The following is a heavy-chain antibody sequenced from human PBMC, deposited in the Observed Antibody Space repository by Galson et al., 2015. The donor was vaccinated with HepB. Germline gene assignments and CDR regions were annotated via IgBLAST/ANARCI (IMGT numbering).Heavy chain of an antibody. V-gene: IGHV1-8*01. J-gene: IGHJ4*02. CDR3: ARGSGVYPTLADY. Sequence: SVKVSCKASGYTFTSYDINWVRQATGQGPEWMGWMNPDSGDTGYAQRFQGRVTMTRNTSISTAYMELSSLRSEDTAIYYCARGSGVYPTLADYWGQGALVTVSS. CDR2: MNPDSGDT. CDR1: GYTFTSYD. D-gene: IGHD5/OR15-5a*01.